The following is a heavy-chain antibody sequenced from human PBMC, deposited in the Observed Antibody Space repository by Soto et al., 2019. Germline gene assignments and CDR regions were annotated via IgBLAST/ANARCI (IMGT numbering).Heavy chain of an antibody. CDR3: ARGLADTCSSSIGY. V-gene: IGHV4-59*01. J-gene: IGHJ4*02. Sequence: QVQLQESGPGLVKPSETLSLTCTVSGGSIRSDYWSWIRQPPGKGLEWIGYIYYSGSTNYNPSLKSRVTISVDTSEKQFSLKLSSVTAADTAVYYCARGLADTCSSSIGYWGQGTLVTVSS. D-gene: IGHD6-13*01. CDR2: IYYSGST. CDR1: GGSIRSDY.